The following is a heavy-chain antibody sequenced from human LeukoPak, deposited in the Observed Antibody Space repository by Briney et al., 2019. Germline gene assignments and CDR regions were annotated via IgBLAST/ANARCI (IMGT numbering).Heavy chain of an antibody. J-gene: IGHJ4*02. CDR3: ARHAGSGWVGEY. CDR1: GYSFTSYW. Sequence: GASLKISCKSSGYSFTSYWIGWVRQMPGKGLEWMGIMYPDDSAPSYSPSFQGQVTISADKSISTVYLQWSSLKASDTAMYYCARHAGSGWVGEYWGQGTLVTVSS. V-gene: IGHV5-51*01. CDR2: MYPDDSAP. D-gene: IGHD6-19*01.